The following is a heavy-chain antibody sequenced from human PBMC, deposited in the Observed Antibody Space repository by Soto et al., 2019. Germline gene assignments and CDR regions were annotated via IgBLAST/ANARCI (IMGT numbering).Heavy chain of an antibody. CDR2: IHTTDST. V-gene: IGHV4-4*07. J-gene: IGHJ4*02. D-gene: IGHD6-13*01. Sequence: SETLSLTCTVSGDSISSYYWIWIRQPAGKGMEWIGRIHTTDSTNYSPSLKSRVTMSIDTSNNQFSLKLTSLTAADTAVYYCARALSSAAGLYFDYWGQGTLVTVSS. CDR1: GDSISSYY. CDR3: ARALSSAAGLYFDY.